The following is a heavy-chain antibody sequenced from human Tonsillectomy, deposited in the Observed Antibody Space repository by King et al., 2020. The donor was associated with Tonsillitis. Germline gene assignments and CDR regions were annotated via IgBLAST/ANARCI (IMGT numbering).Heavy chain of an antibody. D-gene: IGHD6-19*01. Sequence: VQLVESGGGVVQPGRSLRLSCAASGFTFSSYGMHWVRQAPGKGLEWVAVIWYDGSNKYYADSVKGRFTMSRDNPKNTLYLQMNSLRAEDTAVYYCAGDQYRSGWYSYYFDYWGQGTLVTVSS. V-gene: IGHV3-33*08. J-gene: IGHJ4*02. CDR3: AGDQYRSGWYSYYFDY. CDR1: GFTFSSYG. CDR2: IWYDGSNK.